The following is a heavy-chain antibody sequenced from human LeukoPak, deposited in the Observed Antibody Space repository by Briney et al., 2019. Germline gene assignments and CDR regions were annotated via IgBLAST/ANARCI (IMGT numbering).Heavy chain of an antibody. D-gene: IGHD1/OR15-1a*01. J-gene: IGHJ4*02. V-gene: IGHV1-2*02. Sequence: ASVKVSCKASGYTFTGYYMHWVRQAPGQGLEWMGWINPNSGGTNYAQKFQGRVTMTRDTSISTAYMELSRLRSDDTAVYYCARDQTENWNNYYFDYWGQGTLVTVSS. CDR2: INPNSGGT. CDR1: GYTFTGYY. CDR3: ARDQTENWNNYYFDY.